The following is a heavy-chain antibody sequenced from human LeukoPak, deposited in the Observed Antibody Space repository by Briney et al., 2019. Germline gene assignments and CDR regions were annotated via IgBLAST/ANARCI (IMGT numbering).Heavy chain of an antibody. CDR2: ISGSGGST. CDR3: AKEHGYSYGYDFDY. CDR1: GFTFSSYA. D-gene: IGHD5-18*01. J-gene: IGHJ4*02. V-gene: IGHV3-23*01. Sequence: GGSLRLSCAASGFTFSSYAMSWVRQAPGKGLEWDSAISGSGGSTYYADSVKGRFAISRDNSKNTLCPQMNSLRAEDTAVYYCAKEHGYSYGYDFDYWGQGTLVTVSS.